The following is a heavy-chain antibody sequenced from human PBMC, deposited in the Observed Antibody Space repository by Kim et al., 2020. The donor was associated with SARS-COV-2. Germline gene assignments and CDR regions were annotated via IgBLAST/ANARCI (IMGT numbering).Heavy chain of an antibody. V-gene: IGHV4-39*01. J-gene: IGHJ3*02. CDR1: GDSISSSDYY. CDR3: ARVLVSSGGRGHAFDI. Sequence: SETLSLTCIVSGDSISSSDYYWGWIRQPPGKELEWIGYIYYSGCTYYSPSLQSRVTISVDTSNNQFSLSLSSVTAADTAVYYCARVLVSSGGRGHAFDIWGQEAMVTVSS. D-gene: IGHD6-25*01. CDR2: IYYSGCT.